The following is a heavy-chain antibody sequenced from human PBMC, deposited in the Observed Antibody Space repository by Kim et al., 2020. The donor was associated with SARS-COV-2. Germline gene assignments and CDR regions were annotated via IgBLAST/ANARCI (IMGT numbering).Heavy chain of an antibody. CDR3: AKGGYDTRDYSAPFDY. Sequence: DSVKGRFTVSRDNSKNTLFLQLHSLRAEHAAVYYCAKGGYDTRDYSAPFDYWGQGTLVTVSS. V-gene: IGHV3-23*01. D-gene: IGHD3-22*01. J-gene: IGHJ4*02.